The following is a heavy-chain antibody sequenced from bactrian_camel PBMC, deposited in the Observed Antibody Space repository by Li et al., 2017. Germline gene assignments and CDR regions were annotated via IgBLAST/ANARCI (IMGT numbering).Heavy chain of an antibody. D-gene: IGHD5*01. CDR3: EKGSL. V-gene: IGHV3S53*01. CDR2: INSDNTP. J-gene: IGHJ4*01. CDR1: GYRYSTAT. Sequence: HVQLVESGGESVQAGGSMTLSCEGSGYRYSTATMAWFRQAPGDQSRWVGTINSDNTPHYRDDSVKGRFVISRDNANNIVYLHLTHLKIEDTAMYYCEKGSLRGQGTQVTVS.